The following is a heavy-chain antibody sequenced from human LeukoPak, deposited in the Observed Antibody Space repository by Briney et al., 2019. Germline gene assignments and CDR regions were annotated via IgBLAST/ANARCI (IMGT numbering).Heavy chain of an antibody. CDR3: VIWGDYDVLTGYYVPDY. D-gene: IGHD3-9*01. J-gene: IGHJ4*02. CDR1: GFTFSNYA. V-gene: IGHV3-23*01. Sequence: GASLRLSCVASGFTFSNYAMSWVRQAPGKGLERVSAITGSGTNTYYADSVKGRFTICRDNSKNTVFLQMNSLRHEDTAIYYCVIWGDYDVLTGYYVPDYWGQGTLVTVSS. CDR2: ITGSGTNT.